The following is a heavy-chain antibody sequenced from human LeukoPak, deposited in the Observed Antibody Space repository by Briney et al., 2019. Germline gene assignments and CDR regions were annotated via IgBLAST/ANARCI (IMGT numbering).Heavy chain of an antibody. CDR2: IDPSDSYT. CDR1: GYSFTSYW. D-gene: IGHD6-19*01. V-gene: IGHV5-10-1*01. CDR3: ARHGSSGWYDY. J-gene: IGHJ4*02. Sequence: GESLKISCKGYGYSFTSYWITWVRQMPGKGLEWMGTIDPSDSYTNYSPSFQGHVTISADKSIGTAFLQWSSLKASDTAMYYCARHGSSGWYDYWGQGTLVTVSS.